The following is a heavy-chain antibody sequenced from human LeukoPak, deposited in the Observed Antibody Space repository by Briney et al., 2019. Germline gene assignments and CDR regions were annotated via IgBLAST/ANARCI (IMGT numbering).Heavy chain of an antibody. Sequence: PSETLSLTCAVYGESFSGHYWTWIRQPPGRGLEWIGEINHSGRTTSNPSLNNRVTISVDTSKNQFSLKLTSVTAADTAVYYCARPRYGSGSLDSWGQGTLVTVSS. CDR3: ARPRYGSGSLDS. J-gene: IGHJ4*02. CDR2: INHSGRT. V-gene: IGHV4-34*01. CDR1: GESFSGHY. D-gene: IGHD3-10*01.